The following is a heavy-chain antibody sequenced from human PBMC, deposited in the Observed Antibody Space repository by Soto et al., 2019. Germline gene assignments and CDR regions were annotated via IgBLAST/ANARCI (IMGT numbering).Heavy chain of an antibody. CDR3: ARDRVESGYPEYFQH. J-gene: IGHJ1*01. V-gene: IGHV3-53*01. Sequence: EVQLVESGGGLIQPGGSLSLSGAASGFTVSSNYMSWVRQAPGKGLEWVSVIYSGGSTYYADSVKGRFTISRDNSKNTLYLQMNSLRAEDTAVYYCARDRVESGYPEYFQHWGQGTLVTVSS. CDR1: GFTVSSNY. D-gene: IGHD3-22*01. CDR2: IYSGGST.